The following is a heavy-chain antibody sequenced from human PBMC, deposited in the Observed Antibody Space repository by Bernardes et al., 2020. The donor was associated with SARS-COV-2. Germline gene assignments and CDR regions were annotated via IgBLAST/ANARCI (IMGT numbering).Heavy chain of an antibody. CDR2: ISYDGSYE. J-gene: IGHJ3*01. CDR3: AKDLEAYGDYVGAFDL. Sequence: VGSLRLSCTASGFTFGTFGMHWVRQAPGKGLEWVSMISYDGSYEHYADSVKGRFSTSRDKSKNTVILQMNSLRAEDTSVYYCAKDLEAYGDYVGAFDLWGQGAMVTVSP. CDR1: GFTFGTFG. V-gene: IGHV3-30*18. D-gene: IGHD4-17*01.